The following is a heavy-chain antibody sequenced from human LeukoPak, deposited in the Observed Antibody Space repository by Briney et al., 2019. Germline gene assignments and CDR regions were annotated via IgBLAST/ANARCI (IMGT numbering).Heavy chain of an antibody. Sequence: SQTLSLTCAISGDSVSNNSAAWNWIRQSPSIGLEWLGRTYYRSKWYNDYAVSVKSRITINPDTSKNQFSLQLNSVTPEDTAVYYCARGSLWVRDNWFDPWGQGTLVTVSS. CDR3: ARGSLWVRDNWFDP. CDR1: GDSVSNNSAA. V-gene: IGHV6-1*01. J-gene: IGHJ5*02. D-gene: IGHD3-16*02. CDR2: TYYRSKWYN.